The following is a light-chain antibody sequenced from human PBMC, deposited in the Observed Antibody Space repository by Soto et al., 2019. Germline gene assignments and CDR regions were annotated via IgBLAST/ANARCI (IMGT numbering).Light chain of an antibody. J-gene: IGKJ1*01. CDR3: QQYYRSRT. V-gene: IGKV4-1*01. CDR2: WAS. Sequence: IVMTQSPESLAVSLGERATINCKSSQSVLYSSNNNNYLAWYQQKPGQPPKLLIYWASTRESGVPDRFTGSGSGTDFTLTISSLQAEDVAVYYCQQYYRSRTFGQGTKVEIK. CDR1: QSVLYSSNNNNY.